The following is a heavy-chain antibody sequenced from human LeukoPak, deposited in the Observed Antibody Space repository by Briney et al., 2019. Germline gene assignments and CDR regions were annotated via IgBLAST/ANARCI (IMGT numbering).Heavy chain of an antibody. D-gene: IGHD4-17*01. CDR1: GFTFNNYW. CDR2: IKQDGSQM. Sequence: GGSLRLSCAASGFTFNNYWMTWVRQAPGKGLEWVANIKQDGSQMYYVDSVKGRFTISRDNTKNSLYLQMNSLRAEDAAVYYCVKQQDGAGFDSWGQGTLVTVSS. CDR3: VKQQDGAGFDS. J-gene: IGHJ4*02. V-gene: IGHV3-7*02.